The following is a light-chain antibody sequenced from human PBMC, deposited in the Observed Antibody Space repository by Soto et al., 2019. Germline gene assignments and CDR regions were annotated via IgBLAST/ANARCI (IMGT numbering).Light chain of an antibody. J-gene: IGLJ3*02. CDR2: EGD. Sequence: QSVLTQPASVSGSPGQSITISCTGTSSNVGTYNLVSWYQHHPGTAPKLIIYEGDKRPSGVSNRFSGSKSGNTASLTISGLQAEDEADYYCYSYAGSFTWVFGGGTKVTVL. V-gene: IGLV2-23*01. CDR3: YSYAGSFTWV. CDR1: SSNVGTYNL.